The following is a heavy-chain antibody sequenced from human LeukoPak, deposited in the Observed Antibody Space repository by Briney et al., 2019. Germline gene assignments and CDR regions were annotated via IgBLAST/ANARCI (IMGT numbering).Heavy chain of an antibody. J-gene: IGHJ6*03. CDR3: ARARDYGGNARYYYYYYMDV. V-gene: IGHV3-23*01. CDR1: GFTFSSYA. CDR2: ICRSGGSI. D-gene: IGHD4-23*01. Sequence: GESLTLSCAVSGFTFSSYAMSWLRQPPGKGLEWVSSICRSGGSIYFADSVQGRFTISRDNSKSTLYLQMNSVRAEDTAAYYCARARDYGGNARYYYYYYMDVWGKGTTVTVSS.